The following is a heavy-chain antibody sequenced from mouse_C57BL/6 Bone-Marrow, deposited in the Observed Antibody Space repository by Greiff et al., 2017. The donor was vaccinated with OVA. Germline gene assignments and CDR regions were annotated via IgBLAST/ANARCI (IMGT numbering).Heavy chain of an antibody. D-gene: IGHD1-1*01. V-gene: IGHV1-82*01. Sequence: VQVVESGPELVKPGASVKISCKASGYAFSSSWMNWVKQRPGKGLEWIGRIYPGDGDTNYNGKFKGKATLTADKSSSTAYMQLSSLTSEDSAVYFCARFTTVVATGDYWGQGTSVTVSS. CDR1: GYAFSSSW. J-gene: IGHJ4*01. CDR3: ARFTTVVATGDY. CDR2: IYPGDGDT.